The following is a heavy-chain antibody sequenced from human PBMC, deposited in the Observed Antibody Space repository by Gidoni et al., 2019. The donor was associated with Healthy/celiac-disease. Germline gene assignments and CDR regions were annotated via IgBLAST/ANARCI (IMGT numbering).Heavy chain of an antibody. CDR1: VASISNGYY. CDR2: IYHSGTT. Sequence: QVHLQESGPGLVKPSETLSLTCAVSVASISNGYYWGWIRQLPEKGLEWIGNIYHSGTTYYNPSLKSRVIMSVDTSKNQFSLKLTSVTAADTAVYFCARVGIYYSDSSGYFDYWGQGSLVTVSS. V-gene: IGHV4-38-2*01. CDR3: ARVGIYYSDSSGYFDY. J-gene: IGHJ4*02. D-gene: IGHD3-22*01.